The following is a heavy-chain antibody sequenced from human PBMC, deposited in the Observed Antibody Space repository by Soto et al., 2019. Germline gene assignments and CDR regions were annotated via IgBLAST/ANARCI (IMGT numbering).Heavy chain of an antibody. CDR3: AKHLSSSWYDYFDY. Sequence: GGSVRLSCAASGVSFSSYAMSWVRQAPGKGLEWVSAISGSGGSTYYADSVKGRFTISRDNSKNTLYLQMNSLRAEDTAVYYCAKHLSSSWYDYFDYWGQGTLVTVSS. D-gene: IGHD6-13*01. J-gene: IGHJ4*02. CDR1: GVSFSSYA. CDR2: ISGSGGST. V-gene: IGHV3-23*01.